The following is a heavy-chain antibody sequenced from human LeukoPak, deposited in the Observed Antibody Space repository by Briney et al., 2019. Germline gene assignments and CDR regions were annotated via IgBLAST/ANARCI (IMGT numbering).Heavy chain of an antibody. Sequence: GGSLRLSCAASGFTFSSYSMNWVRQAPGKGLEWVSSISSSSSYIYYADSVKGRFTIPRDNAKNSLYLQMNSLRAEDTAVYYCARVGPLDYRGYDYWGQGTLVTVSS. D-gene: IGHD4-11*01. J-gene: IGHJ4*02. CDR2: ISSSSSYI. V-gene: IGHV3-21*01. CDR3: ARVGPLDYRGYDY. CDR1: GFTFSSYS.